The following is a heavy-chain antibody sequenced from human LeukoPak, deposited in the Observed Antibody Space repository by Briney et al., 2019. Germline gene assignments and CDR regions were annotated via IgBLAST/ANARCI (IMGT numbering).Heavy chain of an antibody. Sequence: GGSLRLSCAASGFTFSNFDMHWVRQAPGEGLEWVAVISHDGSNKFYVDSVKGRFTISRDNSQNTLYLQMNRLRGEDTAVYYCARGGYYAIDVWGQGTTVTVSS. V-gene: IGHV3-30*03. CDR3: ARGGYYAIDV. CDR2: ISHDGSNK. CDR1: GFTFSNFD. J-gene: IGHJ6*02.